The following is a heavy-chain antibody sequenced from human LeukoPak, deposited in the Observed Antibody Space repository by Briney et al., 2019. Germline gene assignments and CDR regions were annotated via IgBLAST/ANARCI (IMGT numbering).Heavy chain of an antibody. V-gene: IGHV3-23*01. Sequence: GGSLRLSFAAYGFTFTTYGMSWVRQAPGKGLEWVSGISSSGGNTYYADSVKGRFTISRDNSKSTLYLQMNSLRVEDTAVYYCAKGSASSGYPRDYWGQGTLVTVSA. CDR1: GFTFTTYG. J-gene: IGHJ4*02. D-gene: IGHD3-22*01. CDR3: AKGSASSGYPRDY. CDR2: ISSSGGNT.